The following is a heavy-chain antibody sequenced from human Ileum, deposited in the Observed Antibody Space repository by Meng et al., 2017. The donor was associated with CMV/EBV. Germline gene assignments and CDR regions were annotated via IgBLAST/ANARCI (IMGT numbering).Heavy chain of an antibody. CDR2: IKEDGSEK. V-gene: IGHV3-7*01. CDR1: GFTFSSYW. CDR3: ARGSPGVSGMDV. Sequence: GESLKISCAASGFTFSSYWMDWVRQAPGKGLEWVANIKEDGSEKKYADSVKGRFTISRDNAKNSLYLQVSSLRAEDSAVYYCARGSPGVSGMDVWGQGTTVTVSS. D-gene: IGHD3-3*01. J-gene: IGHJ6*02.